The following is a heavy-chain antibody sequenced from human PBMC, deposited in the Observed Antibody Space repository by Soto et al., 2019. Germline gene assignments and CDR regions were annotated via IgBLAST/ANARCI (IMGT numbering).Heavy chain of an antibody. D-gene: IGHD4-17*01. Sequence: GASVKVSCKDSGYTFTSYGISWVRHAPGQGLEWMGWISAYNGNTNYAQKLQGRVTMTRDTSTSTVYMELSSLRSEDTAVYYCASDYGDASGAFDIWGQGTMVTVSS. CDR3: ASDYGDASGAFDI. CDR1: GYTFTSYG. V-gene: IGHV1-18*01. J-gene: IGHJ3*02. CDR2: ISAYNGNT.